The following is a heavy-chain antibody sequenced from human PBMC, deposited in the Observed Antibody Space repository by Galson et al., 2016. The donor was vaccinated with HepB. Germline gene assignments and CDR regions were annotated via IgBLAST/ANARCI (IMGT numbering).Heavy chain of an antibody. J-gene: IGHJ4*02. V-gene: IGHV4-30-2*01. CDR2: MYDSGSD. D-gene: IGHD2-21*02. CDR3: ARGVTH. Sequence: TLSLTCGVSGSSVSSGGYAWSWIRQPPGKGLEWIGCMYDSGSDCHNLSLKGRVAISLDRAKNKVSLRLTSVTAADTAVYFCARGVTHWGRGILVTVSA. CDR1: GSSVSSGGYA.